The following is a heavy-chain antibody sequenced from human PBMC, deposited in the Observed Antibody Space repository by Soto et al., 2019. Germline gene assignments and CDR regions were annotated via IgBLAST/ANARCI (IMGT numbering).Heavy chain of an antibody. CDR2: IYYSGST. Sequence: TLSLTCTVSGGSISSGGYYWSWIRQHPGKGLEWIGYIYYSGSTYYNPSLKSRVTISVDTSKNQFSLKLSSVTAADTAVYYCARDGGFRIDYWGQGTLVTVSS. CDR1: GGSISSGGYY. CDR3: ARDGGFRIDY. J-gene: IGHJ4*02. V-gene: IGHV4-31*03.